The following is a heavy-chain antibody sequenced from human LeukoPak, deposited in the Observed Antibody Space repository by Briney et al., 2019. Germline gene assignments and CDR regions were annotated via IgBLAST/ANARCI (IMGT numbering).Heavy chain of an antibody. V-gene: IGHV3-20*04. J-gene: IGHJ4*02. CDR3: ARTNLGSGSSLMTHFDY. CDR2: INWNGGST. CDR1: GFTFDDYG. Sequence: PGGSLRLSCAASGFTFDDYGMSWVRQAPGKGLEWVSGINWNGGSTGYADSVKGRFTISRDNAKNSLYLQMNSLRAEDTALYYCARTNLGSGSSLMTHFDYWGQGTLVTVSS. D-gene: IGHD3-10*01.